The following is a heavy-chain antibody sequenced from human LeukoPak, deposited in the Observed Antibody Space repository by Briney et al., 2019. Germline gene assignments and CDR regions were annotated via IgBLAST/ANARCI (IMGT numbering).Heavy chain of an antibody. V-gene: IGHV1-69*04. CDR3: VYTSTRFDY. D-gene: IGHD5/OR15-5a*01. J-gene: IGHJ4*02. CDR1: GGTFSSYA. CDR2: IIPILGIA. Sequence: ASVTVSCKASGGTFSSYAISWVRQAPGRGLEWMGRIIPILGIANYAQKFQGRVTITADKSTSTAYMELSSLRSEDTAVYYCVYTSTRFDYWGQGTLVTVSS.